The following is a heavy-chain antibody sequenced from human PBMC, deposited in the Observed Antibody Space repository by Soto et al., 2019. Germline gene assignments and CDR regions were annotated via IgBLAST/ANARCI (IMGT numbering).Heavy chain of an antibody. V-gene: IGHV3-30-3*01. CDR2: ISYDGSNK. CDR1: GFTFSSYA. Sequence: GGSLRLSCAASGFTFSSYAMHWVRQAPGKGLEWVAVISYDGSNKYYADSVKGRFTISRDNSKNTLYLQMNSLRAAGTAGYYCARDTAMSCRGGRCYYYYGMDVWGQGTTVTVSS. CDR3: ARDTAMSCRGGRCYYYYGMDV. D-gene: IGHD2-15*01. J-gene: IGHJ6*02.